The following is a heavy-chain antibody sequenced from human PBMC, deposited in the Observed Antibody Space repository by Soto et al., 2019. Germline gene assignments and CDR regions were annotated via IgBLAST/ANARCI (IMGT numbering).Heavy chain of an antibody. CDR3: ARDYRWLVRGEHNWFDP. J-gene: IGHJ5*02. V-gene: IGHV4-4*07. D-gene: IGHD3-10*01. CDR1: GGSISSYY. CDR2: IYTSGST. Sequence: SDTLSLTCTVSGGSISSYYWSWIRQPAGKGLEWIGRIYTSGSTNYNPSLKSRVTMSVDTSKNQFSLKLSSVKAADTAVYYCARDYRWLVRGEHNWFDPWGQGNLVTVSS.